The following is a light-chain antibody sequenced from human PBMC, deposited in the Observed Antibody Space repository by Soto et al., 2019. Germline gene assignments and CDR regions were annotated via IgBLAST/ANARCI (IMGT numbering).Light chain of an antibody. CDR2: EKN. CDR1: SSNIGNNY. CDR3: GTWDSSLSAHV. V-gene: IGLV1-51*02. J-gene: IGLJ1*01. Sequence: QSVLTQPPSVSAAPGQKVTISCSGSSSNIGNNYVSWYQQLPGTAPKLLIYEKNKRPSGIPDRFSGSKSGTSATLGITGLQTGDEADYYCGTWDSSLSAHVFGTGTKLTVL.